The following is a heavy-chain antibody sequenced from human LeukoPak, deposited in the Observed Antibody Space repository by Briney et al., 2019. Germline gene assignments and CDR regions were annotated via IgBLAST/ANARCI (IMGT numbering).Heavy chain of an antibody. CDR1: GYTFTSYY. D-gene: IGHD3-16*01. CDR3: ARDDRVMITFGPGYFDY. Sequence: ASVKVSCKASGYTFTSYYMHWVRQAPGQGLEWMGIINPSGGSTSYAQKFQGRVTMTRDTSTSTVYMELSSLRSEDTAVYYCARDDRVMITFGPGYFDYWGQGTLVTVSS. V-gene: IGHV1-46*01. CDR2: INPSGGST. J-gene: IGHJ4*02.